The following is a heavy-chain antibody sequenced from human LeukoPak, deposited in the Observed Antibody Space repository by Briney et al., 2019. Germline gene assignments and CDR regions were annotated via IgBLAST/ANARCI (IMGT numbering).Heavy chain of an antibody. CDR3: ARVAVAGSNWFDP. CDR2: INTGGSTT. J-gene: IGHJ5*02. Sequence: GGSLRLSCAASGFTFSSYWMHWVRQAPGKGLVWVSRINTGGSTTDYADSVKGRFTISRDNAKNSLYLQMNSLRAEDTAVYYCARVAVAGSNWFDPWGQGTLVTVSS. CDR1: GFTFSSYW. V-gene: IGHV3-74*01. D-gene: IGHD6-19*01.